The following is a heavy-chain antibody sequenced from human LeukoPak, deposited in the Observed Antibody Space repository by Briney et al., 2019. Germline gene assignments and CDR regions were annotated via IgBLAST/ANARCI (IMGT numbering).Heavy chain of an antibody. CDR1: GFTFGSFW. CDR3: ASHGDYVFDH. D-gene: IGHD4-17*01. J-gene: IGHJ4*02. V-gene: IGHV3-7*01. Sequence: QPGGSLRLSSAASGFTFGSFWLSWVRQAPGKGLEWVASIKQDGSVRYYVDSVKGRFTISRDNAKSALYLQMNRLRAEDTAVYYCASHGDYVFDHWGQGSLVTVSP. CDR2: IKQDGSVR.